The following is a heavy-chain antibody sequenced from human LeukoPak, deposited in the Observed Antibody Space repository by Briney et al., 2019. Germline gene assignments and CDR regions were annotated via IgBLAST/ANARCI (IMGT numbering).Heavy chain of an antibody. J-gene: IGHJ3*02. CDR2: IYPRDSDT. V-gene: IGHV5-51*01. CDR3: ARRHLSARAFDI. CDR1: GYSFTTYW. D-gene: IGHD3-16*01. Sequence: GEPLKISCKGSGYSFTTYWIGWVRQMPGKGLEWMGIIYPRDSDTRYSPSFQGQVTISADKSITTAYLQWSSLKASDTAMYYCARRHLSARAFDIWGQETMVPVFS.